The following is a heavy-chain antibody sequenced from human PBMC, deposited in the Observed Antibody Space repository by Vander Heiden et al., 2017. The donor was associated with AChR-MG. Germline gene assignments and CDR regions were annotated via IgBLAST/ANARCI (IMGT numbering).Heavy chain of an antibody. D-gene: IGHD3-3*01. CDR2: IIPIFGTA. V-gene: IGHV1-69*01. CDR3: ARASTYYDFWSGYYTRGYFDY. CDR1: GGTFSSYA. J-gene: IGHJ4*02. Sequence: QVQLVQSGAEVKKPGSSVKVSCKASGGTFSSYAISWVRQAPGQGLEWMGGIIPIFGTANYAQKFQGRVTITADESTSTAYMELSSLRSEDTAVYYCARASTYYDFWSGYYTRGYFDYWGQGTLVTVSS.